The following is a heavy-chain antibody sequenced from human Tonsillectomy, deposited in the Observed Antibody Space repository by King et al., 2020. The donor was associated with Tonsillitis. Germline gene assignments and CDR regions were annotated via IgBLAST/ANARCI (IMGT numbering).Heavy chain of an antibody. J-gene: IGHJ5*02. Sequence: VQLVESGGGVVQPGRSLRLSCAASGFTFVGYALHWVRQAPGKGLEWVAFISYDGSNKYYADSVKGRFTISRDNSKNTLYLQMNSRRAEDTAVYYCARDRVPDYYDGSGYLTWFDPWGQGTLVTVSS. D-gene: IGHD3-22*01. CDR3: ARDRVPDYYDGSGYLTWFDP. CDR2: ISYDGSNK. CDR1: GFTFVGYA. V-gene: IGHV3-30-3*01.